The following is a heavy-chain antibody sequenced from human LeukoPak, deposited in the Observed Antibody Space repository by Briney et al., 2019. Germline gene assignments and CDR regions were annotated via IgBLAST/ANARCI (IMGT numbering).Heavy chain of an antibody. V-gene: IGHV3-23*01. CDR1: GFTFTNYA. D-gene: IGHD5-12*01. CDR2: IRGSGDMT. CDR3: AKAIRAPEYYFDY. Sequence: GGSLRLSCATSGFTFTNYAMSWVRQAPGKGLEWVSAIRGSGDMTYYADSVKGRFTVARDNSKTTLYLQMNSLRAEDTAVYYCAKAIRAPEYYFDYWGQGTLVTVSS. J-gene: IGHJ4*02.